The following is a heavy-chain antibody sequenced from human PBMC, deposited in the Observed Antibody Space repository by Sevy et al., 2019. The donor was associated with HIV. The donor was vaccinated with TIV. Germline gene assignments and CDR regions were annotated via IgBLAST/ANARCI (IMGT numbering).Heavy chain of an antibody. CDR2: IYTSGST. V-gene: IGHV4-61*02. Sequence: SETLSLTCTVSGGSISSGSYYWSWIRQPAGKGLEWIGRIYTSGSTNYNPSLKSRVTISVDTSKNQFSLKLSSVTAADTAVYYCARAPFSSSWYDYYYYYMDVWGKGTMVIVSS. CDR3: ARAPFSSSWYDYYYYYMDV. CDR1: GGSISSGSYY. J-gene: IGHJ6*03. D-gene: IGHD6-13*01.